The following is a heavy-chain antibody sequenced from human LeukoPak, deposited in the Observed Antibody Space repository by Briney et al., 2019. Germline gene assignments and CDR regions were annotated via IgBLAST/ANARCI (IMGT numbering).Heavy chain of an antibody. CDR2: IYYSGST. J-gene: IGHJ6*02. D-gene: IGHD3-9*01. CDR1: GGSISSYY. Sequence: SETLSLTCTVSGGSISSYYWSWIRQHPGKGLEWIGYIYYSGSTYYNPSLKSRVTISVDTSKNQFSLKLSSVTAADTAVYYCARAKPDYDILTGYYHYGMDVWGQGTTVTVSS. V-gene: IGHV4-59*06. CDR3: ARAKPDYDILTGYYHYGMDV.